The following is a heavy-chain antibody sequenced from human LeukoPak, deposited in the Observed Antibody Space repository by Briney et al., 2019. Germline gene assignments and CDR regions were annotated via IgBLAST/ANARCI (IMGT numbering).Heavy chain of an antibody. CDR1: GGSISSGGYY. Sequence: SETLSHTCTVSGGSISSGGYYWSWIRQHPGKGLEWIGYIYYSGSTYYNPSLKSRVTISVDTSKNQFSLKLSSVTAADTAVYYCARAPTAYGDYPFYGMDVWGQGTTVTVSS. D-gene: IGHD4-17*01. CDR3: ARAPTAYGDYPFYGMDV. V-gene: IGHV4-31*03. J-gene: IGHJ6*02. CDR2: IYYSGST.